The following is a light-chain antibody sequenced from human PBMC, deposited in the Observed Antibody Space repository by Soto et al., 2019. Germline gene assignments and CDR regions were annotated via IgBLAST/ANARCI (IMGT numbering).Light chain of an antibody. CDR3: GSYTTSSNYV. CDR2: DGS. Sequence: QSVLTQPASMSGSPGQSITISCTGTSSDVGSYNLVSWYQQFPDKAPKLIIYDGSERPSGVSDRFSGSKSGNTASLTISGLRAEDEAEYHCGSYTTSSNYVFGTGTKVTVL. J-gene: IGLJ1*01. V-gene: IGLV2-14*02. CDR1: SSDVGSYNL.